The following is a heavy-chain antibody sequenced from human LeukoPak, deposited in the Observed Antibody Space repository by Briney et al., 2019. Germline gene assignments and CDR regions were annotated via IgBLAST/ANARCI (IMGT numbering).Heavy chain of an antibody. D-gene: IGHD2-21*01. J-gene: IGHJ4*01. V-gene: IGHV3-21*01. CDR2: ISSGGDYV. Sequence: GGSLRLSCAASGFTFSTYSMTWVRQAPGKGLEWVSSISSGGDYVYYSDSVKGRFTIPRDDAKNSLHLQMNSLRAEDTAVYYCARAPLAVVVHYWGHGTLVTVSS. CDR3: ARAPLAVVVHY. CDR1: GFTFSTYS.